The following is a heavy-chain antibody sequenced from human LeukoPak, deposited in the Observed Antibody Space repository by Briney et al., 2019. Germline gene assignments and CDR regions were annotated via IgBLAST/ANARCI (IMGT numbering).Heavy chain of an antibody. CDR1: GYTFTSYG. CDR2: MNTYNGNT. D-gene: IGHD3-10*01. Sequence: ASVMVSCKASGYTFTSYGISWVRQAPGQGLEWMGWMNTYNGNTNYAQKLQGRVTMTTDTSTSTAYMELRSLRSDDTAVYYCAREADYYGSGSYRYFYYYYGMDVGGQGTTVTVSS. J-gene: IGHJ6*02. V-gene: IGHV1-18*01. CDR3: AREADYYGSGSYRYFYYYYGMDV.